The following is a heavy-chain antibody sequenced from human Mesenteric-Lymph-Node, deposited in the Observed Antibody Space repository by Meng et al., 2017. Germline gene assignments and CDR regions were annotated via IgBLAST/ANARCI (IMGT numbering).Heavy chain of an antibody. CDR2: TRRVANTDST. V-gene: IGHV3-72*01. Sequence: GESLKISCAASGFTFSDNYLDWVRQAPGKGLEWVGRTRRVANTDSTQYAASVRGRFMISRDDSRNLLYLQMNSLKTEDTAVYYCARAPSGLGYNDYWGRGTLVTVSS. CDR3: ARAPSGLGYNDY. D-gene: IGHD5-24*01. J-gene: IGHJ4*02. CDR1: GFTFSDNY.